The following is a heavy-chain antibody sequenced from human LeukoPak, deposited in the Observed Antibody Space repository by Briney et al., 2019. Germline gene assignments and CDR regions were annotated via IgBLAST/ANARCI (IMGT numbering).Heavy chain of an antibody. CDR3: TTKVIRGNSGDDYDD. V-gene: IGHV3-30*03. CDR2: ISSDGNDK. Sequence: PGGSLRLSCAASEFTFSGYWMNWVRQAPGKGLEWVALISSDGNDKLYGDSVKGRFTISRDDSKSTLYLQMNSLRAEDTAVYYCTTKVIRGNSGDDYDDWGQGTLVTVSS. D-gene: IGHD5-12*01. J-gene: IGHJ4*02. CDR1: EFTFSGYW.